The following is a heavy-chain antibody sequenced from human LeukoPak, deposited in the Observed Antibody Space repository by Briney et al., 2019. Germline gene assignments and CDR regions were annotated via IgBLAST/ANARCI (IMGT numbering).Heavy chain of an antibody. V-gene: IGHV3-48*01. Sequence: GGSLRLSCAASGFTFSSYSMNWVRQAPGKGLEWVSYISSSSTIYYADSVMGRFTISRDKDKNSLYLQLNSLRAEETAVYYCARVRGSSPLVDYWGQGTLVTVSS. J-gene: IGHJ4*02. CDR3: ARVRGSSPLVDY. CDR1: GFTFSSYS. D-gene: IGHD1-26*01. CDR2: ISSSSTI.